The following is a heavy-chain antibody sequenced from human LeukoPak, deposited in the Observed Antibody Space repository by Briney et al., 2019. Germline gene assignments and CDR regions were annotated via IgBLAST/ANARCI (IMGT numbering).Heavy chain of an antibody. J-gene: IGHJ3*02. CDR3: ARDRALGATVLLAFDI. CDR2: INPNSGGT. V-gene: IGHV1-2*02. CDR1: GYMFTGHY. D-gene: IGHD1-26*01. Sequence: ASVKVSCKASGYMFTGHYMHWVRQAPGQGLEWMGWINPNSGGTNYAQKFQGRVTMTRDTSISTAYMELSRLRSDDTAVYYCARDRALGATVLLAFDIWGQGTMVTVSS.